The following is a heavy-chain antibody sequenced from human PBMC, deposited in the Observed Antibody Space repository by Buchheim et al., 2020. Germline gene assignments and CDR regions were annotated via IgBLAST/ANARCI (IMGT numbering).Heavy chain of an antibody. CDR3: ARVRKGTYSSGWYRYVLDY. Sequence: QVQLQQWGAGLLKPSETLSLTCAVYGGSFSGYYWSWIRQPPGKGLEWIGEINHSGSTNYNPSLKSRVTISVDTSKNQFSLKLSSVTAADTAVYYCARVRKGTYSSGWYRYVLDYWGQGTL. CDR1: GGSFSGYY. D-gene: IGHD6-19*01. CDR2: INHSGST. J-gene: IGHJ4*02. V-gene: IGHV4-34*01.